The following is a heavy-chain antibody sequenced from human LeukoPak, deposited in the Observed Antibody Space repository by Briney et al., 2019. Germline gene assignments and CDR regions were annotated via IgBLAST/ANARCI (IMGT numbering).Heavy chain of an antibody. CDR1: GGSFSGYY. Sequence: SETLSLTCAVYGGSFSGYYWSWIRQPPGKGLEWIGEIDHSGGTNYNPSLKSRVTISVDTSKNQFSLKLSSVTAADTAMYYCASQIVPFYYYDSSGYYYDYWGQGTLVTVSS. V-gene: IGHV4-34*01. J-gene: IGHJ4*02. D-gene: IGHD3-22*01. CDR2: IDHSGGT. CDR3: ASQIVPFYYYDSSGYYYDY.